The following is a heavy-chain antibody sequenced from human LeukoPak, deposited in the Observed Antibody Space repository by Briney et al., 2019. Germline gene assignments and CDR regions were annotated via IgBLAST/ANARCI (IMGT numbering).Heavy chain of an antibody. D-gene: IGHD5-24*01. CDR2: ISSSSSTI. CDR3: ARELREMVFDP. Sequence: PGGSLRLSCAASGFTFSSYSMNWVRQAPGKGLEWASYISSSSSTIYYADSVKGRFTISRDNAKNSLYLQMNSLRAEDTAVYYCARELREMVFDPWGQGTLVTVSS. V-gene: IGHV3-48*01. CDR1: GFTFSSYS. J-gene: IGHJ5*02.